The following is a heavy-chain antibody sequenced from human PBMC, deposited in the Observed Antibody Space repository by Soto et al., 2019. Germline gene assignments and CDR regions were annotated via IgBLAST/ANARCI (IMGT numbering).Heavy chain of an antibody. J-gene: IGHJ6*02. CDR3: ARQEPESGYARGVYYYYGMDV. V-gene: IGHV5-51*01. Sequence: EVQLVQSGAEVKKPGESLKISCKGSGYSFTSYWIGWVRQMPGKGLEWMGIIYPGDSDTRYSPSFQGQVTISADKSISTAYLQWSSLKASDTAMYYCARQEPESGYARGVYYYYGMDVWGQGTTVTVSS. CDR1: GYSFTSYW. CDR2: IYPGDSDT. D-gene: IGHD3-10*02.